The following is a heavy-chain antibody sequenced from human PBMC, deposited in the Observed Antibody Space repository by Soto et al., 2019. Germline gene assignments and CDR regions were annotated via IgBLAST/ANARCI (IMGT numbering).Heavy chain of an antibody. Sequence: PSETLSLTCTVSGGSISSYYWSWIRQPPGKELEWIGYIYYSGSTNYNPSLKSRVTISVDTSKNQFSLKLSSVTAADTAVYYCARDSKAVAGKVFDYWGQGTLVTVSS. J-gene: IGHJ4*02. CDR2: IYYSGST. CDR3: ARDSKAVAGKVFDY. D-gene: IGHD6-19*01. V-gene: IGHV4-59*01. CDR1: GGSISSYY.